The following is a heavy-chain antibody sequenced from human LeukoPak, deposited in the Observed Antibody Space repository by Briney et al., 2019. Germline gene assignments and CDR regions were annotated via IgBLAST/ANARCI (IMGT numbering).Heavy chain of an antibody. D-gene: IGHD3-10*01. Sequence: SETLSLTCTVSGGSISSGGYSWSWIRQPPGKGLEWIGYIYHSGSTYYNPSLKSRVTISVDRSKNQFSLKLSSVTAADTAVYYCARGAYGSGIGSWFDPCGQGTLVTVSS. V-gene: IGHV4-30-2*01. CDR1: GGSISSGGYS. CDR2: IYHSGST. CDR3: ARGAYGSGIGSWFDP. J-gene: IGHJ5*02.